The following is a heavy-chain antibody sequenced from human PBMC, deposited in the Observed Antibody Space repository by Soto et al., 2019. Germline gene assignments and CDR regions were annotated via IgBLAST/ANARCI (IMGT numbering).Heavy chain of an antibody. CDR3: ARDWVGYSGYEGPFDP. CDR2: ISSSSSYT. V-gene: IGHV3-11*06. D-gene: IGHD5-12*01. Sequence: QVQLVESGGGLVKPGGSLRLSCAASGFTFSDYYMSWIRQAPGKGLEWVSYISSSSSYTNYADSVKGRFTISRDNAKNSLYLQMNSLRAEDTAVYYCARDWVGYSGYEGPFDPWGQGTLVTVSS. J-gene: IGHJ5*02. CDR1: GFTFSDYY.